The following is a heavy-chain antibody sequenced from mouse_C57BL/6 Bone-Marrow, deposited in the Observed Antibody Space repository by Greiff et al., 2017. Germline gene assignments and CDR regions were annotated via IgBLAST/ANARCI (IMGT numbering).Heavy chain of an antibody. D-gene: IGHD1-1*01. J-gene: IGHJ4*01. CDR1: GYTFTSYW. Sequence: VQLQQPGAELVMPGASVKLSCKASGYTFTSYWMHWVKQRPGQGLEWIGEIDPSDSYTNYNQKFKGKYTLTVDKSSSTAYMQLSSLTSEDSAVYYGAREAITTVVVPYAMDYWGQGTSVTVSS. CDR2: IDPSDSYT. V-gene: IGHV1-69*01. CDR3: AREAITTVVVPYAMDY.